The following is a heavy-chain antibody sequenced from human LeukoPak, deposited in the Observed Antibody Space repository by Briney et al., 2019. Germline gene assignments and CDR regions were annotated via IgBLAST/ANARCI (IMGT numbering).Heavy chain of an antibody. J-gene: IGHJ3*02. CDR2: NSGSGGST. Sequence: AGGSVRLSCAASGFTFSSYAMSWVRQAPGKGLEWVSANSGSGGSTYYADSVKGRFTISRDNSKNTLYLQMNSLRAEDTAVYYCAKLGYCGSDCHLGAFDIWGERTMVTVSS. D-gene: IGHD2-21*02. V-gene: IGHV3-23*01. CDR1: GFTFSSYA. CDR3: AKLGYCGSDCHLGAFDI.